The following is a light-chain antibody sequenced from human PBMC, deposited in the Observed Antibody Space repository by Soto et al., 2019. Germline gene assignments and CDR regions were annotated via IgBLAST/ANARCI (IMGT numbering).Light chain of an antibody. V-gene: IGLV1-44*01. CDR3: AVWDDRLNGPV. Sequence: QSVLTQPPSASGTPGQRVSISCSGSSSNLGSNSVNWYQHLPGTAPKLLIPSNNQRPSGVPDRFSGSKSGTSASLAISGLQSEDEADYYCAVWDDRLNGPVFGGGTKLTVL. CDR1: SSNLGSNS. J-gene: IGLJ3*02. CDR2: SNN.